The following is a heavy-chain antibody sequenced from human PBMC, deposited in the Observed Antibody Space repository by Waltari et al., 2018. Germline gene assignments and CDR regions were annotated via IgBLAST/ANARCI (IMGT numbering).Heavy chain of an antibody. Sequence: QVQLQESGPGLVKPSETLSLTCTVSGGSISSYYWSWIRQPPGKGLEWIGYIYYSGSTNYNPSLKSRVTMSVDTSKNQFSLKLSSVTAADTAVYYCARGEGNYYYYYMDVWGKGTTVTVSS. CDR2: IYYSGST. D-gene: IGHD3-10*01. CDR1: GGSISSYY. J-gene: IGHJ6*03. CDR3: ARGEGNYYYYYMDV. V-gene: IGHV4-59*01.